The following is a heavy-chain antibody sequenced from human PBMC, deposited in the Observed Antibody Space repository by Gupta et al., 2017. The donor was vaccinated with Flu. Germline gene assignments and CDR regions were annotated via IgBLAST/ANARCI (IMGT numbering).Heavy chain of an antibody. V-gene: IGHV4-59*01. Sequence: QVQLQESGPGLVKPSETLSLTCTVSGDSISTYYWRWIRPPPGKGLEWIGYIYNSGSTNYNHPLKSRVTISVDTAKNQFSLKLNSVTAADTAVYYCARGGWVLAAVGNYYYYYGMDVWGQGTTVTVSS. D-gene: IGHD6-13*01. J-gene: IGHJ6*02. CDR1: GDSISTYY. CDR3: ARGGWVLAAVGNYYYYYGMDV. CDR2: IYNSGST.